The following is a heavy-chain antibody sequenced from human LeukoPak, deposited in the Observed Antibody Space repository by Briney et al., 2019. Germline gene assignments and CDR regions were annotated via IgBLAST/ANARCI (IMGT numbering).Heavy chain of an antibody. Sequence: PGGSLRLSCAASGFTFSTFAMIWVRQPPGKGLEWVSSIFPSGGEIHYADSVKGRFTISRDNAKNTLYLQMNSLRAEDTAVYYCARRDGRDGDYEYVFDYWGQGTLVTVSS. V-gene: IGHV3-23*01. J-gene: IGHJ4*02. CDR1: GFTFSTFA. CDR3: ARRDGRDGDYEYVFDY. D-gene: IGHD4-17*01. CDR2: IFPSGGEI.